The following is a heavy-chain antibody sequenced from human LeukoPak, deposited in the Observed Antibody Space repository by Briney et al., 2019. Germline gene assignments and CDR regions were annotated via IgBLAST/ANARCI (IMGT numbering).Heavy chain of an antibody. Sequence: GGSLRLSCAASGFTFRSYWMSWVGQAPGKGVEWVASIKKDGSEKYYVDSVKGRFTVSRDNAKNSLYLQMNSLRVEDTAMYYCARDAGRAGDAFDIWGQGTMVTVS. J-gene: IGHJ3*02. CDR2: IKKDGSEK. D-gene: IGHD1-26*01. V-gene: IGHV3-7*03. CDR1: GFTFRSYW. CDR3: ARDAGRAGDAFDI.